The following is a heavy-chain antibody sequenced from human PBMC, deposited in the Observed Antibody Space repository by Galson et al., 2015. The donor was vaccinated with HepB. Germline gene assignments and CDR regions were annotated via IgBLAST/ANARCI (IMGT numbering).Heavy chain of an antibody. CDR2: LSYDGRSQ. Sequence: SLRLSCAVSGFPFSKYGMHWVRQAPGKGLEWVAVLSYDGRSQHYAGSVKGRFTISRDNSRNTLYLQMSSLRAEDTAVYYCAKDQRPSDFWCDNYRRGPFDDGGQGTLVTVSS. CDR1: GFPFSKYG. J-gene: IGHJ4*02. CDR3: AKDQRPSDFWCDNYRRGPFDD. V-gene: IGHV3-30*18. D-gene: IGHD3-3*01.